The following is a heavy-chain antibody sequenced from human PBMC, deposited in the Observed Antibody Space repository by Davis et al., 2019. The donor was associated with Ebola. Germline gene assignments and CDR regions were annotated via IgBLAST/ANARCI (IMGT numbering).Heavy chain of an antibody. V-gene: IGHV1-3*01. CDR1: GYTFTSYA. Sequence: ASVKVSCKASGYTFTSYAMHWVRQAPGQRLEWMGWINAGNGNTKYSQKFQGRVTITRDTSASTAYMELSRLRSDDTAVYYCARGGQSARLIDYWGQGTLVTVSS. CDR2: INAGNGNT. CDR3: ARGGQSARLIDY. J-gene: IGHJ4*02. D-gene: IGHD5-12*01.